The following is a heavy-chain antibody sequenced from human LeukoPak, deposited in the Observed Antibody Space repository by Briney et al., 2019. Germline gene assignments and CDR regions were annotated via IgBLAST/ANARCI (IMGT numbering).Heavy chain of an antibody. CDR1: GYSFTSYW. V-gene: IGHV5-51*01. D-gene: IGHD3-9*01. CDR2: IYPGDSDT. Sequence: VSLKISCKGSGYSFTSYWIGWVRQMPGKGLEWMGIIYPGDSDTRYSPSFQGQVTISADKSISTAYLQWSSLKASDTAMYYCARSYDILTGYYDYWGQGTLVTVSS. CDR3: ARSYDILTGYYDY. J-gene: IGHJ4*02.